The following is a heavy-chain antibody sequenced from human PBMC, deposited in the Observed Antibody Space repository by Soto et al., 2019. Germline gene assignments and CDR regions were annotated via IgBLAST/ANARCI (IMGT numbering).Heavy chain of an antibody. CDR1: GFTVSSNY. V-gene: IGHV3-66*01. CDR2: IYSGGST. J-gene: IGHJ4*02. Sequence: PGGSLRLSCAASGFTVSSNYMSWVRQAPGKGLEWVSVIYSGGSTSYADSVKGRFTISTDNSKNTLYLQMNSLRDEDTAMYYCARELFSGATTYWGQGTLVTVSS. D-gene: IGHD1-26*01. CDR3: ARELFSGATTY.